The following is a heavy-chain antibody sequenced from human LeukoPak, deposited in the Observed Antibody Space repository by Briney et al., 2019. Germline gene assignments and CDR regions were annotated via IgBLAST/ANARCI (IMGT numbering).Heavy chain of an antibody. CDR1: GFTFTNSE. J-gene: IGHJ4*02. CDR2: ISSSGTAI. Sequence: GGSLRLSCAASGFTFTNSEINWVRQAPGEGLEWVSYISSSGTAIFYADSVKGRFTVSRDNAKNSLSLQMSSLRAEDTAVYYCARDAGGIAAVPYYFDYWGRGTLVTVSS. D-gene: IGHD6-13*01. CDR3: ARDAGGIAAVPYYFDY. V-gene: IGHV3-48*03.